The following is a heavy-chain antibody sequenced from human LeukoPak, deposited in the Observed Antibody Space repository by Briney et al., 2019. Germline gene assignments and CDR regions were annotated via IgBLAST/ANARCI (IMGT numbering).Heavy chain of an antibody. CDR3: ARDRPYYYDSSGTDY. J-gene: IGHJ4*02. CDR1: GYTFTGYY. Sequence: GASVKVSCKASGYTFTGYYMHWVRQAPGQGLEWMGWINPNSGGTNYAQKFQGRVTMTRDTSISTAYMELSRLRSDDTAVYYCARDRPYYYDSSGTDYWGQGTLVTVSS. V-gene: IGHV1-2*02. D-gene: IGHD3-22*01. CDR2: INPNSGGT.